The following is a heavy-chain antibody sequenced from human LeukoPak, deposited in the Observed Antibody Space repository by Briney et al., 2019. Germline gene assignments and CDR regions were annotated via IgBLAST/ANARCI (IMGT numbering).Heavy chain of an antibody. CDR3: ARKGYYDSSGHSLAFDI. CDR1: GFTFSSYG. D-gene: IGHD3-22*01. J-gene: IGHJ3*02. V-gene: IGHV3-13*01. Sequence: GGSLRLSCAASGFTFSSYGMHWVRRATGKGLEWVSAIGTAGDTYYVGSVKGRFTISRENAKKSVFLQMNSLRAGDTAVYYCARKGYYDSSGHSLAFDIWGQGTMVTVSS. CDR2: IGTAGDT.